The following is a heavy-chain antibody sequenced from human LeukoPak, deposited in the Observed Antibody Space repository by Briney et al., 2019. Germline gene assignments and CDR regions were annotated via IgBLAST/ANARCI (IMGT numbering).Heavy chain of an antibody. D-gene: IGHD1-26*01. CDR1: GFTFREFA. CDR3: ARDPVEWELLLDY. J-gene: IGHJ4*02. Sequence: GGSLRLSCTSSGFTFREFAVSWVRQAPGKRPEWVANMNIDGSEKHYADSVKGRFFISRDNARNLVYLQMASLRVEDTAIYYCARDPVEWELLLDYWGQGTPVTVSS. V-gene: IGHV3-7*03. CDR2: MNIDGSEK.